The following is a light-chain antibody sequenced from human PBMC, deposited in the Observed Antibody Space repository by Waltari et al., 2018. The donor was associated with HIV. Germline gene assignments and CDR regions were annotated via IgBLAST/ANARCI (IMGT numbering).Light chain of an antibody. V-gene: IGLV8-61*01. Sequence: QTVVTQEPSFSVSPGGTVTLTCGLSSGSVSTSYYPSWSQQTPGQAPRTLIYSTNTRSAGVHDRFSGSILGNKAALTITGAQADDESDYYCVLFMGNGIWVFGGGTKLTVL. CDR1: SGSVSTSYY. CDR2: STN. CDR3: VLFMGNGIWV. J-gene: IGLJ3*02.